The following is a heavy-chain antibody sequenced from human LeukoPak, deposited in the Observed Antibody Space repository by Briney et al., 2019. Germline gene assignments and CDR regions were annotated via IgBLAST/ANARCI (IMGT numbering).Heavy chain of an antibody. CDR1: GGSISSSSYY. CDR3: ARYAPYDYVWGSPAN. CDR2: IYYSGST. D-gene: IGHD3-16*01. V-gene: IGHV4-39*07. Sequence: SETLSLTCTVSGGSISSSSYYWGWIRQPPGKGLEWIGSIYYSGSTYYNPSLKSRVTISVDTSKNQFSLKLSSVTAADTAVYYCARYAPYDYVWGSPANWGQGTLVTVSS. J-gene: IGHJ4*02.